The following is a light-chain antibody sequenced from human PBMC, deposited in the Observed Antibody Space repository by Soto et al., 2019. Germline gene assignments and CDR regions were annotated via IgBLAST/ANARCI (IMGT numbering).Light chain of an antibody. V-gene: IGKV3-11*01. CDR1: QSVSSY. CDR2: DAS. CDR3: QQRSNWPPN. Sequence: EIVLTQSPAPLSLSPGEKATLSCRASQSVSSYLAWYQQQPGQAPRLLIYDASNRANGIPARFSGSGSGTDFTLTISSLEPEDFAVYYCQQRSNWPPNFGPGTKVDIK. J-gene: IGKJ3*01.